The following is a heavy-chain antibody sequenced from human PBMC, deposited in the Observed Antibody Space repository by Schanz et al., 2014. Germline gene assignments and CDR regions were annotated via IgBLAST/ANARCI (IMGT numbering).Heavy chain of an antibody. J-gene: IGHJ3*01. CDR3: ARVEGSSGSASSYRALNV. CDR2: INQDGYDK. CDR1: EFTFNTYC. Sequence: EVQLVESGGGLVQPGGSLRLSCAASEFTFNTYCMSWVRQAPGKGREWVASINQDGYDKHYVDSVEGRFTISRDNAKKSLYLQMNTLRAEDTAIYYCARVEGSSGSASSYRALNVWGQGTTVTVSS. D-gene: IGHD3-10*01. V-gene: IGHV3-7*01.